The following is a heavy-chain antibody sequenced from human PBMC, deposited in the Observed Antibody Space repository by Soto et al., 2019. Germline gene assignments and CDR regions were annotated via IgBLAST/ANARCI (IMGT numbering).Heavy chain of an antibody. Sequence: GASVKVSCKASGCSFTSYDINWVRQATGQGLEWMGWMDPKTGNTDYGQKFQGRVTMTRNTSISTAYMELSSLASEDTAVYYCARGRGWRDYWGQGTLVTVSS. D-gene: IGHD6-19*01. V-gene: IGHV1-8*01. CDR2: MDPKTGNT. CDR1: GCSFTSYD. CDR3: ARGRGWRDY. J-gene: IGHJ4*02.